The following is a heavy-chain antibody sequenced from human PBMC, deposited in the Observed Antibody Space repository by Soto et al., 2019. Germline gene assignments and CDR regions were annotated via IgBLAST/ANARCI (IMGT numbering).Heavy chain of an antibody. CDR1: GFSLTTSGVG. CDR2: LYWDDDK. J-gene: IGHJ4*02. D-gene: IGHD3-3*01. V-gene: IGHV2-5*02. CDR3: AHRVLRTVFGLVTTTAIYFDF. Sequence: QITLNESGPTVVRPTETLTLTCRFSGFSLTTSGVGVGWIRQSPGKAPEWLALLYWDDDKRYSASLKSRLTITKDTSNNQVVLRVSDLDPTDTATYYCAHRVLRTVFGLVTTTAIYFDFWGQGTPVAVSS.